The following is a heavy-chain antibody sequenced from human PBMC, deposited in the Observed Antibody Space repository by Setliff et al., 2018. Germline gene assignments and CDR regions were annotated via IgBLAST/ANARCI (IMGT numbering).Heavy chain of an antibody. CDR2: IYPSDSDT. J-gene: IGHJ6*02. D-gene: IGHD7-27*01. V-gene: IGHV5-51*01. Sequence: PGESLKISCKGSGYRFSSHWIGWVRQMPGKGLEWMGIIYPSDSDTRYSPSFQGQVTISADKSISTAYLQWSSLKASDTAMYYCARRQGANWGSDYYYGMDVWGQGTTVTVSS. CDR3: ARRQGANWGSDYYYGMDV. CDR1: GYRFSSHW.